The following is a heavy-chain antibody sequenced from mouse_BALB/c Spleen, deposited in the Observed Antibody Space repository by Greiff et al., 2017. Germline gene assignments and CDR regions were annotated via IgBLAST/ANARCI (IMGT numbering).Heavy chain of an antibody. V-gene: IGHV2-9*02. Sequence: VKLMESGPGLVAPSQSLSITCTVSGFSLTSYGVHWVRQPPGKGLEWLGVIWAGGSTNYNSALMSRLSISKDNSKSQVFLKMNSLHTDDTAMYYCASPLTTAYAMDYWGQGTSVTVSS. CDR1: GFSLTSYG. D-gene: IGHD1-2*01. CDR2: IWAGGST. J-gene: IGHJ4*01. CDR3: ASPLTTAYAMDY.